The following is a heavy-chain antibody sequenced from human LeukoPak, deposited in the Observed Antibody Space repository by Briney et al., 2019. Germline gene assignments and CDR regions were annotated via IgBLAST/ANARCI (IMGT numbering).Heavy chain of an antibody. J-gene: IGHJ4*02. D-gene: IGHD3-9*01. CDR1: GGSISRSNW. CDR3: ATYYDILSGYTFDY. CDR2: IHDTGST. Sequence: SETLSLTCTVSGGSISRSNWWSWVRQPPGKGLEWIGEIHDTGSTNYNPPLKSRVTMSLDKSKNQFSLNLNSVIAADTAVYYCATYYDILSGYTFDYWGQGTLVAVSP. V-gene: IGHV4-4*02.